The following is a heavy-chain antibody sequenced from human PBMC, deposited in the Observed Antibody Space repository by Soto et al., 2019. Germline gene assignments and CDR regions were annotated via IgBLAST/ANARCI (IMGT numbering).Heavy chain of an antibody. D-gene: IGHD2-2*01. CDR1: GFPFSSYY. CDR3: AKAARNYAGAFDI. J-gene: IGHJ3*02. CDR2: ISGGDTFT. V-gene: IGHV3-23*01. Sequence: EVQLLESGGGLVQPGGSLRLSCAASGFPFSSYYMNWVRQAPGKGLEWVSTISGGDTFTYSTDSVKGRFTISRDNSQNGLYLRMTSLRAEDTAIYYCAKAARNYAGAFDIWGPGTVVTVSS.